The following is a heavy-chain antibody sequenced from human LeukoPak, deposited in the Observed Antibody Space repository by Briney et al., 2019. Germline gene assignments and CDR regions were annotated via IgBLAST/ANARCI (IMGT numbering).Heavy chain of an antibody. CDR1: GFTFSSYP. CDR2: ISGSGYST. Sequence: GGSLRLSCAASGFTFSSYPMHWVRQAPGKGLEWVSGISGSGYSTYYADSVKGRFTISRDNSKNTLYLQMNSLRAEDTAIYYCAKGLSGWNYFDYWGQGTLVTVSS. V-gene: IGHV3-23*01. J-gene: IGHJ4*02. D-gene: IGHD6-19*01. CDR3: AKGLSGWNYFDY.